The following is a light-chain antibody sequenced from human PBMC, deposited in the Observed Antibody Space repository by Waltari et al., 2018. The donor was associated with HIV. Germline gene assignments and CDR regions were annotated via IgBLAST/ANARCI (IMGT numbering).Light chain of an antibody. Sequence: QSALTQPASVSGSPGQSITLSCTVTSRDVRHYTYVSWYQQLPDRAPNLLIYHVDIRPSGVSDRFSGSKSGNTASLTISGLQAEDEADYYCCAYAGSTTYVIFGGGTKLTVL. CDR3: CAYAGSTTYVI. V-gene: IGLV2-14*03. CDR2: HVD. J-gene: IGLJ2*01. CDR1: SRDVRHYTY.